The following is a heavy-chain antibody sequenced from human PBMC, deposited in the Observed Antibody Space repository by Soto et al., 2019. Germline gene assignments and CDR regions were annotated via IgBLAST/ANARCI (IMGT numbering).Heavy chain of an antibody. CDR2: ISGSGGST. CDR3: AKGHEASIYGSGLFDP. CDR1: GFTFSSYA. D-gene: IGHD3-10*01. V-gene: IGHV3-23*01. J-gene: IGHJ5*02. Sequence: PVGSLRLSCAASGFTFSSYAMSWVRQAPGKGLEWVSAISGSGGSTYYADSVKGRFTISRDNSKNTLYLQMNSLRAEDTAVYYCAKGHEASIYGSGLFDPWGQGTLVTVSS.